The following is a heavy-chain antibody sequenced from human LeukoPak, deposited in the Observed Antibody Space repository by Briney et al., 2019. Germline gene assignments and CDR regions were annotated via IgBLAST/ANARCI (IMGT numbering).Heavy chain of an antibody. CDR2: ITPNSGGT. V-gene: IGHV1-2*02. Sequence: ASVKVSCKASGYTFTSYGISWVRQAPGQGLEWMGWITPNSGGTNYAQKFQGRVTMTRDTSISTASLELRSLNSDDTAVYYCARLGGTGYRCGWFHPWGQGSLVTVSS. D-gene: IGHD3-9*01. J-gene: IGHJ5*02. CDR3: ARLGGTGYRCGWFHP. CDR1: GYTFTSYG.